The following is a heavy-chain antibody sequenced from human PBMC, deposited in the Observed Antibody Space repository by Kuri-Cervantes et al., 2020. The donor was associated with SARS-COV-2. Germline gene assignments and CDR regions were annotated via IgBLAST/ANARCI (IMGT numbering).Heavy chain of an antibody. CDR3: VSGSGYSSIFEN. D-gene: IGHD3-9*01. J-gene: IGHJ4*02. CDR1: GFTFSSYN. CDR2: IYSSSSYI. V-gene: IGHV3-21*01. Sequence: GESLKISCAASGFTFSSYNMNWVRQAPGKGLEWVSPIYSSSSYIYYADSVEGRFTISRDNAKNSLYLQMNSLRAEDTAVYYCVSGSGYSSIFENWGQGTLVTVSS.